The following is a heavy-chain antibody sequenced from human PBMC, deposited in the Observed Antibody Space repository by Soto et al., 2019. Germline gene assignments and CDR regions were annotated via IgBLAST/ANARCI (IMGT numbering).Heavy chain of an antibody. CDR3: ARVVTAMVPYYFDY. CDR2: IYYSGST. D-gene: IGHD5-18*01. CDR1: GGSISSGDYY. V-gene: IGHV4-30-4*01. J-gene: IGHJ4*02. Sequence: SETLSLTCTVSGGSISSGDYYWSWIRQPPGKGLEWIGYIYYSGSTYYNPSLKSRVTISVDTSKNQFSLKLSSVTAADTAVYYCARVVTAMVPYYFDYWGQGTLVTVSS.